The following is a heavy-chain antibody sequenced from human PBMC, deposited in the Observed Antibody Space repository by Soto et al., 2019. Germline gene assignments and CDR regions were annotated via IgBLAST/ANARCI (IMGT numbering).Heavy chain of an antibody. CDR3: AKVGYCSSTSCLNTEYFQH. V-gene: IGHV3-23*01. CDR2: ISGSGGST. CDR1: GFTLSSYA. J-gene: IGHJ1*01. D-gene: IGHD2-2*01. Sequence: GGSLRLCCAASGFTLSSYAMHWVRQAPGKGLEWVSAISGSGGSTYYADSVKGRFTISRDNSKNTLYLQMNSLRAEDTAVYYCAKVGYCSSTSCLNTEYFQHWGQGTLVTVSS.